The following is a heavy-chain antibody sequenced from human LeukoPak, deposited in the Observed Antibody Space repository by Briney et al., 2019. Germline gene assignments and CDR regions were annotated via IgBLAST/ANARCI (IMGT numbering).Heavy chain of an antibody. V-gene: IGHV1-8*02. CDR1: GGTFSSYA. CDR2: MNPNSGNT. D-gene: IGHD1-1*01. J-gene: IGHJ4*02. Sequence: ASVKVSCKASGGTFSSYAISWVRQATGQGLEWMGWMNPNSGNTGYAQKFQGRVTMTRNTSISTAYMELSSLRSEDTAVYYCARAPPRWVLERRSGAGEGADYWGQGTLVTVSS. CDR3: ARAPPRWVLERRSGAGEGADY.